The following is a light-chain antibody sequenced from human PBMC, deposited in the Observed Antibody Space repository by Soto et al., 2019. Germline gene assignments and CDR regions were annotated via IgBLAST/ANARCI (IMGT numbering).Light chain of an antibody. CDR2: DVS. CDR1: HDVRTF. CDR3: QQRRNWTYT. V-gene: IGKV3-11*01. J-gene: IGKJ2*01. Sequence: EIVLTQSPVTLSLSPGDRATLSCRASHDVRTFLAWYQHKPGQGPRLLIDDVSNRTTGIPARFAGSGSGTDFTLTISSLEPEDFALYYCQQRRNWTYTFGQGTKVDIK.